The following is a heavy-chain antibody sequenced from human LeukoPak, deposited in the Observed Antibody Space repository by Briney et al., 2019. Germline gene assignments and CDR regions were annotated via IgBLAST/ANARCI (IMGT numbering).Heavy chain of an antibody. Sequence: GGSLRLSCAASGFTFDDYGMSWVRQAPAKGLELVSGINWNGGSTGYADPVKGRFTISRDNAKNSLYLQMNSLRAEDTALYYCARYYDSSGYYYYYYYMDVWGKGTTVTVSS. CDR1: GFTFDDYG. CDR3: ARYYDSSGYYYYYYYMDV. J-gene: IGHJ6*03. V-gene: IGHV3-20*04. D-gene: IGHD3-22*01. CDR2: INWNGGST.